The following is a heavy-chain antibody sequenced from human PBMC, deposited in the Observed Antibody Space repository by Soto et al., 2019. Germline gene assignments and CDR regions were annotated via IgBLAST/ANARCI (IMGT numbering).Heavy chain of an antibody. CDR3: ARDQYYYDSSGYYWPAPLDY. J-gene: IGHJ4*02. CDR2: IYYSGST. V-gene: IGHV4-59*01. CDR1: GGSISSYY. Sequence: SETLSLTCTVSGGSISSYYWSWIRQPPGKGLEWIGYIYYSGSTNYNPSLKSRVTISVDTSKNQFSLKLSSVTAADTAVYYCARDQYYYDSSGYYWPAPLDYWGQGTLVTVSS. D-gene: IGHD3-22*01.